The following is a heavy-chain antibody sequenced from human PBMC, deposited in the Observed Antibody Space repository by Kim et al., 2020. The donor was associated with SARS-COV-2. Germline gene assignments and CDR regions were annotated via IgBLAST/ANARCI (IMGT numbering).Heavy chain of an antibody. CDR2: CKAKSDGGTT. CDR1: GFSFSNAW. Sequence: GGSLRLSCAASGFSFSNAWMTWVRQAPGKGLEWVGRCKAKSDGGTTDYTAPVKGRFTISRDDSKNTLYLQMNSLKIEDTAVYYCTTGYCGGDCYSPYDAFDIWGQGTMVTVSS. D-gene: IGHD2-21*02. CDR3: TTGYCGGDCYSPYDAFDI. V-gene: IGHV3-15*01. J-gene: IGHJ3*02.